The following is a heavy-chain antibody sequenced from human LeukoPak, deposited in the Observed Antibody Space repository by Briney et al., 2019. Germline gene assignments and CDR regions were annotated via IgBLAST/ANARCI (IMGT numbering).Heavy chain of an antibody. J-gene: IGHJ5*02. D-gene: IGHD3-10*01. CDR2: IYYSGST. Sequence: SETLSLTCTVSGGSISSSSYYWGWIRLPPGKGLEWIGSIYYSGSTYYNPSLKSRVTISVDTSKNQFSLKLSSVTAADTAVYYCASWGYYYGSGSYFDPWGQGTLVTVSS. CDR3: ASWGYYYGSGSYFDP. V-gene: IGHV4-39*01. CDR1: GGSISSSSYY.